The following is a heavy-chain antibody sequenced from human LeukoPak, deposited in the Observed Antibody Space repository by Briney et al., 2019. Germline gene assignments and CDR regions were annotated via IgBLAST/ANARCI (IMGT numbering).Heavy chain of an antibody. V-gene: IGHV3-23*01. CDR2: ISGSGGST. CDR3: AKDLNGQQLVPKYYFDY. Sequence: GGSLRLSCAASGFTVSSNYMSWVRQAPGKGLEWVSAISGSGGSTYYADSVKGRFTISRDNSKNTLYLQMNSLRAEDTAVYYCAKDLNGQQLVPKYYFDYWGQGTLVTVSS. D-gene: IGHD6-13*01. J-gene: IGHJ4*02. CDR1: GFTVSSNY.